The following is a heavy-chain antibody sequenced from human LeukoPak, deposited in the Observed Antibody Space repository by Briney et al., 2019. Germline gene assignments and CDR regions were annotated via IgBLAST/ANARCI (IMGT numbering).Heavy chain of an antibody. CDR3: ASPRDTAMVTGFDY. CDR1: GGTFSSYA. Sequence: GASVKVSCKASGGTFSSYAISWVRQAPGQGLEWMGGIIPIFGTANYAQKFQGRVTITADESTSTAYMELSSLRSEDTAVYYCASPRDTAMVTGFDYWGQGTLVTVSS. CDR2: IIPIFGTA. V-gene: IGHV1-69*13. J-gene: IGHJ4*02. D-gene: IGHD5-18*01.